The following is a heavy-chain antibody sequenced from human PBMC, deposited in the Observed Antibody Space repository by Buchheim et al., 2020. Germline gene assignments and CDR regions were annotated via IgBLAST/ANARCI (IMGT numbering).Heavy chain of an antibody. CDR2: MYNSGST. D-gene: IGHD3-10*01. J-gene: IGHJ4*02. CDR3: ARGTPRYYFDF. V-gene: IGHV4-31*03. CDR1: GDSMERGGFY. Sequence: QVQLQESGPGLVKPSQTLSLTCTVSGDSMERGGFYWNWIRQHPGMGLEFIGYMYNSGSTYFNPSLRSRVTISVDTSKNQFSLKLSSVTAADTAVYFCARGTPRYYFDFWGQGTL.